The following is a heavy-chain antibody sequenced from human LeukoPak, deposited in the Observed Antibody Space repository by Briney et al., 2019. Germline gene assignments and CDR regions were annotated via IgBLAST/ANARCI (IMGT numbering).Heavy chain of an antibody. CDR2: IYYSGST. D-gene: IGHD3-22*01. Sequence: PSETLSLTCTVSGGSISSGDYYWSWIRQPPGKGLEWIGYIYYSGSTYYNPSLKSRVTISVDTSKNQFSLKLSSVTAADTAVYYCAREDTGSGYNNWFDPWGQGTLVTVSS. CDR3: AREDTGSGYNNWFDP. CDR1: GGSISSGDYY. J-gene: IGHJ5*02. V-gene: IGHV4-30-4*01.